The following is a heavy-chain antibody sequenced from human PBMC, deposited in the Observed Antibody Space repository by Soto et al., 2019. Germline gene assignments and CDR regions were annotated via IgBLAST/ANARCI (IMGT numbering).Heavy chain of an antibody. CDR3: ARDKDRQQLGGNYYYILDV. CDR2: IMPIFATP. D-gene: IGHD3-3*02. CDR1: GGTFSTSA. Sequence: QVQLMQSGAEVKKPGSSVKVSCKASGGTFSTSAISWVRQAPGEGLEWVGGIMPIFATPDYAQKFQGRVTISAHESTATAYLELTSLTTADTAVYFCARDKDRQQLGGNYYYILDVWGQWTAITVSS. J-gene: IGHJ6*02. V-gene: IGHV1-69*12.